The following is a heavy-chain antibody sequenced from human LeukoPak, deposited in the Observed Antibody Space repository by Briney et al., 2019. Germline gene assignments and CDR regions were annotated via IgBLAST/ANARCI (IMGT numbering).Heavy chain of an antibody. CDR2: IYYSGST. Sequence: SETLSLTCTVSGDSISSYYWSWIRQPPGKGLEWIGYIYYSGSTNYNPSLKSRVTISVDTSKNQFSLKLSSVTAADTAVYYCARRTLYSRYYDYWGQGTLVTVSS. J-gene: IGHJ4*02. D-gene: IGHD6-13*01. CDR3: ARRTLYSRYYDY. CDR1: GDSISSYY. V-gene: IGHV4-59*01.